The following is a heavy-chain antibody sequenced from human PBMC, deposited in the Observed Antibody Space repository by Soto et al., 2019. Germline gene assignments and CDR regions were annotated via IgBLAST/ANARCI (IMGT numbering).Heavy chain of an antibody. CDR1: GLSFGTSGEG. CDR3: ASLPTVATAAFDI. J-gene: IGHJ3*02. V-gene: IGHV2-5*01. D-gene: IGHD4-17*01. Sequence: GSGAALGKAAQTVRLACTAWGLSFGTSGEGVGWIRQPPGEALEWLALIYWNDDKRYSPSLKSSLTITKDTSKNQVVLTMTNVDPVDTASYSCASLPTVATAAFDIWGQGTMVTVS. CDR2: IYWNDDK.